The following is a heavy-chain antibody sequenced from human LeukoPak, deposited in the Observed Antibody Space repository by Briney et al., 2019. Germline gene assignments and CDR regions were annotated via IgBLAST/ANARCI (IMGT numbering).Heavy chain of an antibody. J-gene: IGHJ4*02. CDR2: IRSDGSAS. Sequence: GGSLRLSCAASGFTFSSYWMHWVRQAPGKGLVWVSGIRSDGSASNYADSVKGRFTISRDNAKNMLYLQMNSLRAEDTAVYYCATSRSFDYWGQGTLITVSS. CDR1: GFTFSSYW. D-gene: IGHD6-6*01. V-gene: IGHV3-74*01. CDR3: ATSRSFDY.